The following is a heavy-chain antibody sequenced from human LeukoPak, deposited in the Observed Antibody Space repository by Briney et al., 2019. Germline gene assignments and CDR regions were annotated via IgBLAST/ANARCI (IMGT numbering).Heavy chain of an antibody. CDR2: ISSSSSYI. J-gene: IGHJ6*02. CDR3: ARGCPDIVVVPAAIRSYYYGMDV. V-gene: IGHV3-21*01. CDR1: GFTFSSYA. D-gene: IGHD2-2*02. Sequence: GGSLRLSCAASGFTFSSYAMTWVRQAPGKGLEWVSSISSSSSYIYYADSVKGRFTISRDNAKNSLYLQMNSLRAEDTAVYYCARGCPDIVVVPAAIRSYYYGMDVWGQGTTVTVSS.